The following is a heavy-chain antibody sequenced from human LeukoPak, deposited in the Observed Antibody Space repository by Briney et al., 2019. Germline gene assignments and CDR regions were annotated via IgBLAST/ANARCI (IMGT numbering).Heavy chain of an antibody. Sequence: GGSLRLSCAASGFTFSSFGMHWVRQAPGKGLEWVSHISKDESNKYYADSVKGRFTISRDNSKNTVYLQMNSLRTEDTAVYYCAKDFVIAATTFDYWGLGTLVTVSS. CDR3: AKDFVIAATTFDY. D-gene: IGHD2/OR15-2a*01. CDR1: GFTFSSFG. V-gene: IGHV3-30*18. CDR2: ISKDESNK. J-gene: IGHJ4*02.